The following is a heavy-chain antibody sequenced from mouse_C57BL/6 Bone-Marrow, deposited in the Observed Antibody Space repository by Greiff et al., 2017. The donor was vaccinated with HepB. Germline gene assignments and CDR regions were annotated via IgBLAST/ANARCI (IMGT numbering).Heavy chain of an antibody. CDR3: ARADGNY. D-gene: IGHD2-1*01. CDR2: ISDGGSYT. V-gene: IGHV5-4*03. CDR1: GFTFSSYA. J-gene: IGHJ4*01. Sequence: DVKLVESGGGLAKPGGSLKLSCAASGFTFSSYAMSWVRQTPEKRLEWVATISDGGSYTYYPDNVKGRFTISRDNAKNNLYQQMSHLKSEDTAMYYCARADGNYWGQGTSVTVSS.